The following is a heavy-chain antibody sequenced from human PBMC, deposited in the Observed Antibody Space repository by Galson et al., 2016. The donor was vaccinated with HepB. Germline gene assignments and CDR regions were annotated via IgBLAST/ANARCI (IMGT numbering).Heavy chain of an antibody. CDR3: AIGVPYSGAYSFDS. J-gene: IGHJ4*02. CDR1: GYTFTTYA. Sequence: SVKVSCKASGYTFTTYALHWVRQAPGHRLEWMGSINPVNGDTQNTQNFQDRVTITRDTSASTAYMELSSLRSEDTAVYYCAIGVPYSGAYSFDSWGQGTLVTVSS. CDR2: INPVNGDT. D-gene: IGHD1-26*01. V-gene: IGHV1-3*01.